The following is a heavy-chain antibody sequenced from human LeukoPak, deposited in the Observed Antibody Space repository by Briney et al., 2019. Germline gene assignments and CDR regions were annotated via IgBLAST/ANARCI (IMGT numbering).Heavy chain of an antibody. CDR2: ISWNSGSI. Sequence: GRSLRLSCAASGFTFDDYAMHWVRQAPGKGLEWVSGISWNSGSIGYADSVKGRFTIPRDNAKNSLYLQMNSLRAEDTALYYCAKAGGGYNYGYSDYWGQGTLVTVSS. D-gene: IGHD5-24*01. V-gene: IGHV3-9*01. J-gene: IGHJ4*02. CDR3: AKAGGGYNYGYSDY. CDR1: GFTFDDYA.